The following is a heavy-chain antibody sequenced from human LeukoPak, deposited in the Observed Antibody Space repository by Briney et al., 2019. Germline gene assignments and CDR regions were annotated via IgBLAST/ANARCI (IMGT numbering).Heavy chain of an antibody. CDR3: PTDSGSPHYYYMDV. V-gene: IGHV3-43D*04. CDR2: ISWYGGST. CDR1: GFTFDDYA. J-gene: IGHJ6*03. D-gene: IGHD6-13*01. Sequence: GGFLRLSCAASGFTFDDYAMHWVRQTPGKGLEWVSLISWYGGSTYYGDSVKGRFTISRDNSKNSLYVQMNSLRTEDTAFYYCPTDSGSPHYYYMDVWGKGTTVTVSS.